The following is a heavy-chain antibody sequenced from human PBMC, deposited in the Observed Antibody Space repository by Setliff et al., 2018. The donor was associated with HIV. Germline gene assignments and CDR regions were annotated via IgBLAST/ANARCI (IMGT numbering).Heavy chain of an antibody. CDR1: GFTFSTYW. D-gene: IGHD3-10*01. J-gene: IGHJ4*02. V-gene: IGHV3-7*01. CDR2: IKQDGSEE. CDR3: TKDVNYRSGSLSDF. Sequence: GGSLRLSCAASGFTFSTYWMIWVRQAPGKGLEWVAKIKQDGSEEYYVDSVKGRFTISRDNAKNSVYLQMNSLRVEDTAMYYCTKDVNYRSGSLSDFWGQGTPVTVSS.